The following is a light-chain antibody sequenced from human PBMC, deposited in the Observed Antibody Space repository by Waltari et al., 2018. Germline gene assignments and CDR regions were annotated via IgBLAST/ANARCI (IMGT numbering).Light chain of an antibody. CDR3: QMYVRLPAT. CDR2: HAS. J-gene: IGKJ1*01. Sequence: CRALQSVGTSLAWYQQKPSQAPRLLIYHASVWATGIPDRFSGGGSGTDFSLTISRLEPEDFAVYYCQMYVRLPATFGQGTKVEVK. V-gene: IGKV3-20*01. CDR1: QSVGTS.